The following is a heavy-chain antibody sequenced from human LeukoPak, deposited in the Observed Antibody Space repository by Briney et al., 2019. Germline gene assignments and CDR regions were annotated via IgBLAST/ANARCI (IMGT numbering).Heavy chain of an antibody. J-gene: IGHJ4*02. Sequence: SETLSLTCAVYGGSFSGYYWSWIRQPPGKGLEWIGEINHSGSTNYNPSLKSRVTISVDTSKNQFSLKLSSVTAADTAVYYCARFTYNWNVWGQGTLVTVSS. V-gene: IGHV4-34*01. CDR3: ARFTYNWNV. CDR1: GGSFSGYY. CDR2: INHSGST. D-gene: IGHD1-20*01.